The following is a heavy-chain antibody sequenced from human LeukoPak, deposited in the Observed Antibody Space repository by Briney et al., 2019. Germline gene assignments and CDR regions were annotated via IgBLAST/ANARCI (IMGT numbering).Heavy chain of an antibody. J-gene: IGHJ4*02. Sequence: GGSLRLSCAASGFTFSSYAMSWVRQAPGKGLEWVAVISYDGSNKYYADSVKGRFTISRDNSKNTLYLQMNSLRAEDTAVYYCARGSPTTVTTTYWGQGTLVTVSS. CDR3: ARGSPTTVTTTY. CDR2: ISYDGSNK. V-gene: IGHV3-30*14. D-gene: IGHD4-17*01. CDR1: GFTFSSYA.